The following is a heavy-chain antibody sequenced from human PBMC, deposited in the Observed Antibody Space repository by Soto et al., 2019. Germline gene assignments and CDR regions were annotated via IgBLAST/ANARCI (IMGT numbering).Heavy chain of an antibody. J-gene: IGHJ4*02. CDR1: GFTFSNYA. Sequence: EVQLVESGGALVQPGGSLRLSCAASGFTFSNYAMNWVRQAPGKGLEWVSYISTGDSPIYYADSVKGRFTISRDNANMSLYLQMISLRAEDTAVYYCATVCRFCSGSNSLYWGRGTLVTVSS. V-gene: IGHV3-48*01. CDR2: ISTGDSPI. CDR3: ATVCRFCSGSNSLY. D-gene: IGHD2-15*01.